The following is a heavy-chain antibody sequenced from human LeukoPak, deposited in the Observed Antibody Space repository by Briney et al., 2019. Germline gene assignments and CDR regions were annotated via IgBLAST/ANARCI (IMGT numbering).Heavy chain of an antibody. Sequence: PGGSLRVSCAASGFTFSSYAMNWVRQAPGKGLEWVSIIGGSDGTTYYADSVKGRFTISRDNFQNTLYLQMNSLRAEDTAVYYCARRNAAYGPFDPWGQGTLVTVSS. J-gene: IGHJ5*02. CDR3: ARRNAAYGPFDP. CDR1: GFTFSSYA. CDR2: IGGSDGTT. D-gene: IGHD3-10*01. V-gene: IGHV3-23*01.